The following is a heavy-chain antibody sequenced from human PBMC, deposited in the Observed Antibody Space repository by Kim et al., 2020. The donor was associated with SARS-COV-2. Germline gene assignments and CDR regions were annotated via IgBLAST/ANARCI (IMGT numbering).Heavy chain of an antibody. CDR3: ARAVTLTIFGVPYYYYMDV. D-gene: IGHD3-3*01. V-gene: IGHV1-8*01. Sequence: ASVKVSCKASGYTFTSYDINWVRQATGQGLEWMGWMNPNSGNTGYAQKFQGRVTMTRNTSISTAYMELSSLRSEDTAVYYCARAVTLTIFGVPYYYYMDVCGEGTTVTVSS. J-gene: IGHJ6*03. CDR1: GYTFTSYD. CDR2: MNPNSGNT.